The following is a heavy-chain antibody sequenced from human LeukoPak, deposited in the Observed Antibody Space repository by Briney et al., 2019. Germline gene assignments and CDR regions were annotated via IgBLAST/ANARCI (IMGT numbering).Heavy chain of an antibody. D-gene: IGHD6-25*01. CDR1: GFTFSSYG. Sequence: PGGSLRLSCAASGFTFSSYGMHWVRQAPGKGLEWVAVISYDGSNKYYADSVKGRFTISRDNSKNTLYLQMNSLRAEDTAVYYCATSSPFRNGYPLFYFDYWGQGTLVTVSS. J-gene: IGHJ4*02. V-gene: IGHV3-30*03. CDR3: ATSSPFRNGYPLFYFDY. CDR2: ISYDGSNK.